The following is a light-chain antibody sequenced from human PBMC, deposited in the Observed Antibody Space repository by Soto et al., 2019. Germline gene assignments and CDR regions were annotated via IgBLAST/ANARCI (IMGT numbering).Light chain of an antibody. J-gene: IGKJ5*01. V-gene: IGKV3-15*01. CDR1: QSVNNN. CDR3: HQYNVWPAT. Sequence: EKVMTQSPATLSVSPGEIATLSCRASQSVNNNLAWYQQIPGRAPRLLIYDVSTRATGIPARFSGSGSETEFTLTISSLPSEDFGIYFCHQYNVWPATFGQGTRLEIK. CDR2: DVS.